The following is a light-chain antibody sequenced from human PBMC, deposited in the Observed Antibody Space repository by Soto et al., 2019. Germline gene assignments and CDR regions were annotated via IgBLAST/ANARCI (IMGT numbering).Light chain of an antibody. CDR3: SSYAGSSNV. J-gene: IGLJ1*01. V-gene: IGLV2-8*01. Sequence: QSALTQPGSVSGSPGQSISISCIGTSSDVGSYNYVSWYQQHPGRAPKLMIYEVNKRPSGVPDRFSGSKSGNTASLTVSGLQAEDEADYYCSSYAGSSNVFGTGTKLTVL. CDR2: EVN. CDR1: SSDVGSYNY.